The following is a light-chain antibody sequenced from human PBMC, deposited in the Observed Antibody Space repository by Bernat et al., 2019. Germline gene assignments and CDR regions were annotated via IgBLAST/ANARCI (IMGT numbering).Light chain of an antibody. J-gene: IGLJ1*01. Sequence: QSVLTQPPSVSAAPGQKITISCSGSSSNIGNNYVSWYQQLPGTAPKLLIYENNKRPSGIPDRFSASKSGTSATLDITGLQPGDEADYHCGTWDSSLSAHVFGTGTKVTVL. CDR1: SSNIGNNY. CDR2: ENN. V-gene: IGLV1-51*02. CDR3: GTWDSSLSAHV.